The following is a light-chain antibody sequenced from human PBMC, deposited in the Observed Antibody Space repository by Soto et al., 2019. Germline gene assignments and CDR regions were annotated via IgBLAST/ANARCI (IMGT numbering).Light chain of an antibody. CDR2: EVS. Sequence: QSALTQPASVSGSPGQSITISCTGTSSDVGSNNLVSWYQQHPGKAPKLMIYEVSKRPSGVSNRFSGSKSGNTASLTISGLQAEDEADYYCCSYAGSSTYVFGTGTKVTV. J-gene: IGLJ1*01. V-gene: IGLV2-23*02. CDR3: CSYAGSSTYV. CDR1: SSDVGSNNL.